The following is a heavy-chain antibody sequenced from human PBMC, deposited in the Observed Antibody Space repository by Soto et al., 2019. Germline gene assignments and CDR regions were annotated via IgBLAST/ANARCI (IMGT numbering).Heavy chain of an antibody. J-gene: IGHJ4*02. CDR3: ARESHSGSYYSYFDY. CDR1: GFTFSSYA. V-gene: IGHV3-30-3*01. Sequence: PGGSLRLSCAASGFTFSSYAMHWVRQAPGKGLEWVAVISYDGSNKYYADSVKGRFTISRDNSKNTLYLQMNSLRAEDTAVYYCARESHSGSYYSYFDYWGQGTLVTVSS. D-gene: IGHD1-26*01. CDR2: ISYDGSNK.